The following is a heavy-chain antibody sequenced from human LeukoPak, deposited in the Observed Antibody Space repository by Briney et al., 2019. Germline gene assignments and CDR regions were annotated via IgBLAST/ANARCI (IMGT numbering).Heavy chain of an antibody. D-gene: IGHD6-13*01. CDR2: ISYDGSNK. V-gene: IGHV3-30-3*01. CDR3: ARDASSSWHVDY. CDR1: GFTFSSYA. Sequence: GGSLRLSCAASGFTFSSYAMHWVRQAPGKGLEWVAVISYDGSNKYYADSVKGRFTISRDNSKNTLYLQINSLRAEDTAVYYCARDASSSWHVDYWGQGTLVTVSS. J-gene: IGHJ4*02.